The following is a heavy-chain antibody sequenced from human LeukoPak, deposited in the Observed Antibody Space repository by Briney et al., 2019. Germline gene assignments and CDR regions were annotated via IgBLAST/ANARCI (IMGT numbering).Heavy chain of an antibody. V-gene: IGHV3-23*01. CDR2: ISGSGGGT. CDR1: GFTFSSYA. D-gene: IGHD5-12*01. Sequence: GGSLRLSCAASGFTFSSYAMSWVRQAPGKGLEWVSAISGSGGGTYYADSVKGRFTISRDNSKNTLYLQMNSLRAEDTAVYYCAKDDYSGYDQTFDYWGQGTLVTVSS. J-gene: IGHJ4*02. CDR3: AKDDYSGYDQTFDY.